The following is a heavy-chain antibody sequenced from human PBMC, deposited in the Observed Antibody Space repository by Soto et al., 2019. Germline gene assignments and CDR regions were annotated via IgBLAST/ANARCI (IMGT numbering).Heavy chain of an antibody. CDR3: ARGEYQLLRWRTPSFDY. CDR1: GFTFSSYW. Sequence: GGSLRLSCAASGFTFSSYWMSWVRQAPGKGLEWVANIKQDGSEKYYVDSVKGRFTISRDNAKNSLYLQMNSLRAEDTAVYYCARGEYQLLRWRTPSFDYWGQGTLVTVSS. J-gene: IGHJ4*02. D-gene: IGHD2-2*01. CDR2: IKQDGSEK. V-gene: IGHV3-7*05.